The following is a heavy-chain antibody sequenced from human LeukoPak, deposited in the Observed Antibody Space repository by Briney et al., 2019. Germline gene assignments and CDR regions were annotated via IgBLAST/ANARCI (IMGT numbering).Heavy chain of an antibody. J-gene: IGHJ3*02. CDR3: ARDYYDSSGYNPAFDI. CDR1: GFTFSDYY. CDR2: ISDSGRTM. D-gene: IGHD3-22*01. Sequence: GGSLRLSCAASGFTFSDYYMSWIRQAPGEGLEWVSYISDSGRTMFYADSVRGRFTISRDNAKNSLYLQMNSLRAEDTAVYYFARDYYDSSGYNPAFDIWGQGTMVTVSS. V-gene: IGHV3-11*01.